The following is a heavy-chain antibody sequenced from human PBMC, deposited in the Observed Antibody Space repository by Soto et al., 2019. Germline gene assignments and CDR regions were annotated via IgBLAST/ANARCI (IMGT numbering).Heavy chain of an antibody. V-gene: IGHV1-18*04. CDR1: GYTFTSYG. J-gene: IGHJ4*02. CDR3: ARDTVAVAGSFDY. D-gene: IGHD6-13*01. Sequence: ASVKVSCKASGYTFTSYGISWVRQAPGQGLEWMGWISAYNGNSNYAQRLQGRVTMTTDTSTGTGYMELRSLRSDDTAVYYCARDTVAVAGSFDYWGQGTLVTVSS. CDR2: ISAYNGNS.